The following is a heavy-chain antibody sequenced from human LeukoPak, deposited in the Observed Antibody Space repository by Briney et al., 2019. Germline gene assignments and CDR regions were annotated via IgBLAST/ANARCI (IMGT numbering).Heavy chain of an antibody. J-gene: IGHJ4*02. D-gene: IGHD3-10*01. CDR3: ARAKWFGELLWFDY. V-gene: IGHV4-61*02. CDR1: GGSISSGSYY. CDR2: IYTSGST. Sequence: PSETLSLTCTVSGGSISSGSYYWSWIRQPAGKGLEWIGRIYTSGSTNYNPSLKSRVTISVDTSENQFSLKLSSVTAADTAVYYCARAKWFGELLWFDYWGQGTLVTVSS.